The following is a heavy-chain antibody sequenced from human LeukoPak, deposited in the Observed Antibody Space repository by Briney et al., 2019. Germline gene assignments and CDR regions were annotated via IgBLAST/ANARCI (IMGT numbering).Heavy chain of an antibody. CDR2: IYYSGST. CDR1: GGSISSGDYY. V-gene: IGHV4-30-4*01. CDR3: ARERQAFDY. Sequence: SETLSLTCTVSGGSISSGDYYLSWIRQPPGKGLGWIGYIYYSGSTYYNPSLKSRITISVDTSKNQFSLKLNPVTAADTAVYFCARERQAFDYWGQGTLVTVSS. J-gene: IGHJ4*02.